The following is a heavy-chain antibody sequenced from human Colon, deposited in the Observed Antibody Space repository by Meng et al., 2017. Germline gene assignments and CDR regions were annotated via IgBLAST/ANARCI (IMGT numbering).Heavy chain of an antibody. CDR2: ISGSGGGGST. Sequence: EVQLFESGGGLVQSWGSLRLSCAASGFPFSSYGMSWVRQAPGKGLEWVSAISGSGGGGSTYFADSVKGRFTISRDKSNNTLYLQLSSLRAEDTAVYYCAKHSIVAIPAAMPGIDYWRQGTLVTVSS. J-gene: IGHJ4*02. D-gene: IGHD2-2*01. V-gene: IGHV3-23*01. CDR3: AKHSIVAIPAAMPGIDY. CDR1: GFPFSSYG.